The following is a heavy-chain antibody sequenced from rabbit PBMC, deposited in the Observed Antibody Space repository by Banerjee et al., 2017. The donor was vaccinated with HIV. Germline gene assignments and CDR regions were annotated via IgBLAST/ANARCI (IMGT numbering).Heavy chain of an antibody. Sequence: PGKGLEWIACIYAGSSDSTYYASWAKGRFTSSKTSSTTVTLQMTSLTAADTATYFCARDLAGVIGWNFNLWGPGTLVTVS. D-gene: IGHD4-1*01. J-gene: IGHJ4*01. CDR3: ARDLAGVIGWNFNL. V-gene: IGHV1S40*01. CDR2: IYAGSSDST.